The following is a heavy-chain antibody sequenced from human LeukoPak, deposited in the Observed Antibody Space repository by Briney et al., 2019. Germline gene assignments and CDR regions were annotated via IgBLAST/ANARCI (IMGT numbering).Heavy chain of an antibody. Sequence: PGGSLRLSCAASGFTFSSYAMSWVRQAPGKGLEWVSAISGSGGSTYYADSVKGRFTISRDNSRDTLYLQMNSLRAEDTAVYYCAKGYYDYVWGSYYFDYWGQGTLVTLSS. CDR3: AKGYYDYVWGSYYFDY. CDR1: GFTFSSYA. V-gene: IGHV3-23*01. J-gene: IGHJ4*02. CDR2: ISGSGGST. D-gene: IGHD3-16*01.